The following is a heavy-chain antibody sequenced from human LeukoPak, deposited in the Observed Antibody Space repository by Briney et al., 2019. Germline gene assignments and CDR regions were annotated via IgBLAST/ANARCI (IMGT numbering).Heavy chain of an antibody. J-gene: IGHJ4*02. Sequence: GGSLRLSCAASGFTFSSYGMHWVRQAPGKGLEWVAVISYDGSIKYYADSVKGRFTISRDNSKNTLYLQMNSLRAEDTAVYYCSHIAVANSFDYWGQGTLVTVSS. CDR2: ISYDGSIK. D-gene: IGHD6-19*01. CDR1: GFTFSSYG. CDR3: SHIAVANSFDY. V-gene: IGHV3-30*03.